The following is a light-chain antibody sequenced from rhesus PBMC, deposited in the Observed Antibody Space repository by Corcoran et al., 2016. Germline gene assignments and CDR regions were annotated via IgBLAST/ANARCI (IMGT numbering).Light chain of an antibody. CDR2: GAS. CDR3: LQSRNWLT. CDR1: QSVNSY. Sequence: EIVMTQSPATLALSPGERATLSCRARQSVNSYLAWYQQTPGQAPRHLIYGASSRATGIPDRCSGSGAGTEFTLTISSLEPEDIGVYVCLQSRNWLTFGGGTKVELK. J-gene: IGKJ4*01. V-gene: IGKV3-24*04.